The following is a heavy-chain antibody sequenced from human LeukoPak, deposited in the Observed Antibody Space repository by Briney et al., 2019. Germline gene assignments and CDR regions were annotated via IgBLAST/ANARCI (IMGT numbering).Heavy chain of an antibody. D-gene: IGHD2-2*01. CDR1: GFTFDDYA. J-gene: IGHJ6*02. V-gene: IGHV3-43*02. Sequence: GGSLRLSCAASGFTFDDYAMHWIRQAPGKGLEWVSLISGNGGRTYYADSVKGRFTISRDNSKNSLYLEMNSLTTEDTALYYCAKASVVVGPLAYYYYGMDVWGQGTTVAVSS. CDR3: AKASVVVGPLAYYYYGMDV. CDR2: ISGNGGRT.